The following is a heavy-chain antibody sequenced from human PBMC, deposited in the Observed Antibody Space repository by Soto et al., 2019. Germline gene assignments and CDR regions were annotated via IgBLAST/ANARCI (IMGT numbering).Heavy chain of an antibody. CDR1: GFTFSNYW. V-gene: IGHV3-74*01. CDR2: INIDGSHR. J-gene: IGHJ4*02. Sequence: EVQLVESGGGLVQPGGSLRLSCAASGFTFSNYWMHWVRQAPGKGLEWVSRINIDGSHRDYADSVKGRFTISRDDAQNTLYVQVHGLRVEDTAVYYCARGASSWNGIDFWGQGTLVTVAS. D-gene: IGHD6-13*01. CDR3: ARGASSWNGIDF.